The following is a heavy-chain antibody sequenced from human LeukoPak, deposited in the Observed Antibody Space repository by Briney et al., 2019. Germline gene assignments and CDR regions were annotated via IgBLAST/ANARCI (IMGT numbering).Heavy chain of an antibody. CDR2: IHYSGST. D-gene: IGHD1-26*01. V-gene: IGHV4-59*08. J-gene: IGHJ4*02. CDR1: GGSSSSYY. CDR3: ARRASGSYPDYFDY. Sequence: SETLSLTCTISGGSSSSYYWSWIRQPPGKGLEWIGYIHYSGSTNYNPPLKSRATISLDTCKNQVSLKLSSVTAADTAVYYCARRASGSYPDYFDYWGQGTLVTVSS.